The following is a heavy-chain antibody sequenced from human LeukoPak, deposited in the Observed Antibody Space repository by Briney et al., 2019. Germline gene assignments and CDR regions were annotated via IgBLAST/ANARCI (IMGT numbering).Heavy chain of an antibody. CDR2: INPHSGDT. Sequence: ASVNVSCKASGYTFTGYYIHWVRQAPGQGLEWMGWINPHSGDTNYAQKFQGRVTMTRDTSISTAYMELSSLRSDDTAVYYCARVGMVRTTHAFFDYWGQGTLVTVSS. D-gene: IGHD4/OR15-4a*01. J-gene: IGHJ4*02. CDR1: GYTFTGYY. V-gene: IGHV1-2*02. CDR3: ARVGMVRTTHAFFDY.